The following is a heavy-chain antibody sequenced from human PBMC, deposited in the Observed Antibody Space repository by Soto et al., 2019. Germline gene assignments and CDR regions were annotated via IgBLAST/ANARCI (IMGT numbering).Heavy chain of an antibody. V-gene: IGHV3-66*01. J-gene: IGHJ3*02. CDR3: ARDSRLQAFGAFDI. Sequence: EVQLVESGGGLVQPGGSLRLSCAASGFTVSSNYMSWVRQAPGKGLEWVSVIYSGGSTYYADSVKGRFTIFRDNSKNTLYLQMNSLRAEDTAVYYCARDSRLQAFGAFDIWGQGTMVTVSS. CDR2: IYSGGST. CDR1: GFTVSSNY. D-gene: IGHD4-4*01.